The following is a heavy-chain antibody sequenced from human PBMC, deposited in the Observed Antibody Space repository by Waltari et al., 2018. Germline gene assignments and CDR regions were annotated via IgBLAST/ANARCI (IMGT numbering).Heavy chain of an antibody. CDR2: IYYSGRT. J-gene: IGHJ6*02. CDR1: GGSISSSSYY. CDR3: ARVNAHYGDSNYYYYGMDV. V-gene: IGHV4-39*07. Sequence: QLQLQESGPGLVKPSETLSLTCTVSGGSISSSSYYWGWIRQPPGKGLEWIGSIYYSGRTYYNPSLKSRVTISVDTSKNQFSLKLSSVTAADTAVYYCARVNAHYGDSNYYYYGMDVWGQGTTVTVSS. D-gene: IGHD4-17*01.